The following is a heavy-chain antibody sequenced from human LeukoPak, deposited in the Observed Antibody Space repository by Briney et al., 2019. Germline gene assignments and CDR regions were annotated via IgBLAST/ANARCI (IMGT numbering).Heavy chain of an antibody. CDR2: INHSGST. CDR3: ARHRAYYDILTGYYPPLPAYYFDY. J-gene: IGHJ4*02. Sequence: SETLSLTCTVSGASISSHYWTWIRQPPGKGLEWIGEINHSGSTNYNPSLKSRVTISVDTSKNQFSLKLSSVTAADTAVYYCARHRAYYDILTGYYPPLPAYYFDYWGQGTLVAVSS. V-gene: IGHV4-34*01. D-gene: IGHD3-9*01. CDR1: GASISSHY.